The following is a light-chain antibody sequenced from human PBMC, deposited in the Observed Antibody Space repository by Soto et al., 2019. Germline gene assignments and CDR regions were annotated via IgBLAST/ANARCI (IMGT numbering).Light chain of an antibody. J-gene: IGLJ1*01. CDR3: NSYTSSSTDV. CDR1: SSDVGGYNY. V-gene: IGLV2-14*01. Sequence: QSALTQPASVSGSPGQSITISCTGTSSDVGGYNYVSWYQQHPGKAPKLMIYDVSNRPSGVSNRFSGSKSGNTASLTISGLRAEDEADYYCNSYTSSSTDVFGTGTKLTVL. CDR2: DVS.